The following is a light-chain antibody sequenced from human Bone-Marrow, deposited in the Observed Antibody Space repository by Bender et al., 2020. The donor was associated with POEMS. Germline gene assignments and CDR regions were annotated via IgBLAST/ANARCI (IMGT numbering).Light chain of an antibody. CDR1: SSDVGSYNL. Sequence: QSALTQPASVSGSPGQSITISCTGTSSDVGSYNLVSWYQQHAGEAPKLMIYDVSNRPSGVSNRFSGSKSGNTASLTISGLQAEDEAEYYCQGWDDTSVVFGGGTKLTVL. J-gene: IGLJ2*01. CDR2: DVS. CDR3: QGWDDTSVV. V-gene: IGLV2-14*02.